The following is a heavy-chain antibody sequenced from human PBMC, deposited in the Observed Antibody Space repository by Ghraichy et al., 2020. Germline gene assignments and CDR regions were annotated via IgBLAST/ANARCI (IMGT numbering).Heavy chain of an antibody. J-gene: IGHJ5*02. CDR1: GYTFSNHD. V-gene: IGHV1-8*01. Sequence: ASVKVSCKGSGYTFSNHDINWVRQATGQGLEWMGWMNSNTGKAGYAQKFQGRVTMTRDPSISTAYMELSGLRSEDTTMYYCMRGSGPDGRDWFDPWGQGTLVIVSS. CDR2: MNSNTGKA. D-gene: IGHD2-15*01. CDR3: MRGSGPDGRDWFDP.